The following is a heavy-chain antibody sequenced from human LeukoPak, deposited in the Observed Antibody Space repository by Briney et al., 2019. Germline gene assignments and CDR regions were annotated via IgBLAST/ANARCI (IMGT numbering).Heavy chain of an antibody. Sequence: SEALSLTCTVSGGSISSSAYYWSWIRQQPGKGVEWIGYIYHIGNTHYNPSLGSRLTISVDTSKNQFSLKLSSVTAADTAVYYCAREMVGRFFDSWGQGTLVTVSS. CDR2: IYHIGNT. D-gene: IGHD2-8*01. V-gene: IGHV4-31*03. J-gene: IGHJ4*02. CDR1: GGSISSSAYY. CDR3: AREMVGRFFDS.